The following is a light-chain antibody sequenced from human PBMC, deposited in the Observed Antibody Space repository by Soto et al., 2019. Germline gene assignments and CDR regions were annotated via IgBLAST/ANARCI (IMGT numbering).Light chain of an antibody. CDR1: QSVASSY. CDR3: HHFGSLPET. J-gene: IGKJ1*01. Sequence: EVVLTQSPGTLSLSPGERVTLSCRASQSVASSYLAWYQQKPGRAPRLLFYSASSRATGIPDRFSGSGSGTDFTLTISRLEPEDFAVYYCHHFGSLPETFGQGPTWK. CDR2: SAS. V-gene: IGKV3-20*01.